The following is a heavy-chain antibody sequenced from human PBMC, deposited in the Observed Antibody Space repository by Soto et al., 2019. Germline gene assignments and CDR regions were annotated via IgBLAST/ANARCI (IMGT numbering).Heavy chain of an antibody. D-gene: IGHD3-9*01. CDR2: TYYRSKWYN. Sequence: SQTLSLTCAISGDSVSSNSAAWNWIRQSPSRGLEWLGRTYYRSKWYNDYAVSVKSRITINPDTSKNQFSLQLNSVTPEDTAVYYCAREQVLRYFDWSPQRYYYYGMDVRGQGTTVTVSS. J-gene: IGHJ6*02. V-gene: IGHV6-1*01. CDR3: AREQVLRYFDWSPQRYYYYGMDV. CDR1: GDSVSSNSAA.